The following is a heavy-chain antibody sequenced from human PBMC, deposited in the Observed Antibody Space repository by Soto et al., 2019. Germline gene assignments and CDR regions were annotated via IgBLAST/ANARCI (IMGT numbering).Heavy chain of an antibody. CDR3: ARQGGSGAGRYFSR. J-gene: IGHJ1*01. CDR1: GDSITTSSYY. CDR2: IYYSGST. Sequence: QLQLQESGPGLVKPSETLSLTCTVSGDSITTSSYYWGWIRQPPGKGLEWIGSIYYSGSTYYNPSLESRVTISVDTSKNQFSLKLNFVTAADTAVYHCARQGGSGAGRYFSRWGQGTMVTVSS. D-gene: IGHD6-19*01. V-gene: IGHV4-39*01.